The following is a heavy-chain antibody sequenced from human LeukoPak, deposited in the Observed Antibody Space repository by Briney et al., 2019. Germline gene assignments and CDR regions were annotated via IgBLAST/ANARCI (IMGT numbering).Heavy chain of an antibody. V-gene: IGHV3-23*01. Sequence: PGGSLRLSCAASGFTFSRHGMSWVRLAPGKGLEWVSTISGSGYNTYYAESVMGRFTISRDNSKNTMYLQMNSLRAEDTAVYYCAKIYGSTTHYYFDLWGRGTLVTVSS. CDR1: GFTFSRHG. J-gene: IGHJ2*01. CDR2: ISGSGYNT. CDR3: AKIYGSTTHYYFDL. D-gene: IGHD5/OR15-5a*01.